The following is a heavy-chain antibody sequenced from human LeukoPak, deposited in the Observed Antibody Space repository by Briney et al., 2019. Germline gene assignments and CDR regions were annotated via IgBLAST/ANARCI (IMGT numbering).Heavy chain of an antibody. CDR2: INSDGSST. V-gene: IGHV3-74*01. CDR1: GFTFSGYW. J-gene: IGHJ4*02. Sequence: GGSLRLSCAASGFTFSGYWMHWVRQAPGKGLVWVSRINSDGSSTSYADSVKGRFTISRDNAKNTLYLQMNSLRAEDTAVYYCAKDRSTVTTYSVYWGQGTLVTVSS. CDR3: AKDRSTVTTYSVY. D-gene: IGHD4-17*01.